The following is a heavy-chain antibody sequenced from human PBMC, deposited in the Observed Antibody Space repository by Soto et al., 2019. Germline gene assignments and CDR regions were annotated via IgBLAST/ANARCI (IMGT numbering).Heavy chain of an antibody. D-gene: IGHD6-6*01. V-gene: IGHV3-7*03. CDR1: GFTFSSYW. CDR3: ARGGGRSSGAFDI. Sequence: GESLKISCAASGFTFSSYWMSWVRQAPGKGLEWVANIKQDGSEKYYVDSVKGRFTISRDNAKNSLYLQMNSLRAEDTAVYYCARGGGRSSGAFDIWGQGTMVTVSS. J-gene: IGHJ3*02. CDR2: IKQDGSEK.